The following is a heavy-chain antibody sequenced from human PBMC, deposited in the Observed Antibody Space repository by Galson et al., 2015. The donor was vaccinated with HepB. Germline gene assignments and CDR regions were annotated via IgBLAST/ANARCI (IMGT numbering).Heavy chain of an antibody. CDR1: GDSVSNNNAA. J-gene: IGHJ6*02. CDR3: AKVTGTIYYYGLDV. Sequence: CAISGDSVSNNNAAWYWIRQSPSRGLEWLGRTYYRAKWYNDYAESVRSRITINPDTSKNQVSLHLNSVTPEDTATYYCAKVTGTIYYYGLDVWGQGTTVTVSS. V-gene: IGHV6-1*01. CDR2: TYYRAKWYN. D-gene: IGHD1-20*01.